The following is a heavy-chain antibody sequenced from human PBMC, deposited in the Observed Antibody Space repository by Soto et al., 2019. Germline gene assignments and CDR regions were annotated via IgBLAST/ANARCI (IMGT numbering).Heavy chain of an antibody. CDR2: IYSGGST. Sequence: EVQLVETGGGLIQPGGSLRLSCAASGFTVSSNYMSWVRQAPGKGLEWVSVIYSGGSTYYADSVKGRFTISRDNSKNTLYLQMNSLRAEDTAVYYCARGGIAAADLLDAFDIWGQGKLVTVSS. D-gene: IGHD6-13*01. CDR3: ARGGIAAADLLDAFDI. V-gene: IGHV3-53*02. CDR1: GFTVSSNY. J-gene: IGHJ3*02.